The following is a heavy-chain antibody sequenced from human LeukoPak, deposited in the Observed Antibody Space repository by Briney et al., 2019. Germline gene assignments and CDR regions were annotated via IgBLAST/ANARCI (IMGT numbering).Heavy chain of an antibody. V-gene: IGHV3-21*01. Sequence: GGSLXLSXAASGFTFSSYSMNWVRQAPGKGLEWVSSISSSSSYIYYADSVKGRFTISRDNAKNSLYLQMNSLRAEDTAVYYCARGVELDTELELIDYWGQGTLVTVSS. CDR3: ARGVELDTELELIDY. D-gene: IGHD1-7*01. CDR2: ISSSSSYI. J-gene: IGHJ4*02. CDR1: GFTFSSYS.